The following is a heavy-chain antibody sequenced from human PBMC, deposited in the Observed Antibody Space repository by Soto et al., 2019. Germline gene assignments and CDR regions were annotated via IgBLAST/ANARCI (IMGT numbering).Heavy chain of an antibody. CDR3: AHTDRELRNWFAP. V-gene: IGHV2-5*02. Sequence: QITLTESGPPLVQPTQTLRLTCSFSGFSLTTRGLGVAWFRQPPGKALEWLAVIYWDEDKRYSPLLKTRLTVSKDTSKNQVVLSMTNMDPVDTGTFHCAHTDRELRNWFAPWGQGIHVTVSS. D-gene: IGHD1-7*01. CDR2: IYWDEDK. CDR1: GFSLTTRGLG. J-gene: IGHJ5*02.